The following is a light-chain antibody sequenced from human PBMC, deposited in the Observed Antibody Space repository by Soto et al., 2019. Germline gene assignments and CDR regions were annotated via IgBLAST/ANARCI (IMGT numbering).Light chain of an antibody. CDR3: QQLNDYPIT. Sequence: IQLTQSPSSLSAYVGDRVTITCRASQGISSYLAWYQQKPGTAPKLLISAASTLQSEVPSRFSGSGSGTDFTLTISSLQPEDFATYYCQQLNDYPITFGQGTRLEIK. J-gene: IGKJ5*01. CDR1: QGISSY. CDR2: AAS. V-gene: IGKV1-9*01.